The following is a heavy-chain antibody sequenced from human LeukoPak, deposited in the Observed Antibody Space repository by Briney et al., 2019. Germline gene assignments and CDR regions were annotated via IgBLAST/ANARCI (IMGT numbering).Heavy chain of an antibody. D-gene: IGHD3-9*01. CDR3: ARVYFDWLSIDY. CDR1: GGSISSYY. CDR2: IYYSGST. Sequence: SETLSLTCTVSGGSISSYYWSWIRQPPGKGLEWIGYIYYSGSTNYNPSLKSRVTISVDTSKNQFSLKLSSVTAADTAVYYCARVYFDWLSIDYWGRGTLVTVSS. V-gene: IGHV4-59*01. J-gene: IGHJ4*02.